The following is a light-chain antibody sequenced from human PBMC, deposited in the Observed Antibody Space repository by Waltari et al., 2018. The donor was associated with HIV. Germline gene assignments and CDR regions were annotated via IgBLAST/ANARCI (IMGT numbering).Light chain of an antibody. CDR1: ALPKKY. Sequence: SYELTQPPSVSVSPGQTARITCSGHALPKKYAYWFQQKSGPAPVVVIHEDSKRPSGIPERVSGSSSGTVATLTISGAQAEDEAVYHCYSLDYSGNHGVFGGGTTLTVL. J-gene: IGLJ3*02. CDR3: YSLDYSGNHGV. V-gene: IGLV3-10*01. CDR2: EDS.